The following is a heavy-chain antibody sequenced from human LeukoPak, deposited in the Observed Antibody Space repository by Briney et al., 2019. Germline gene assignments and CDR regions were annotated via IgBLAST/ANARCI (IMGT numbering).Heavy chain of an antibody. D-gene: IGHD3-10*01. CDR2: DSWNRCNR. CDR3: AKDMGYYYGSGREISFDY. Sequence: GSSLRLSCAASGCTFDDYDMQWVRQAPGKGREGVSGDSWNRCNRDYADSVKGRFTISRDNAKNSLYLQINSLIAEDTALYYCAKDMGYYYGSGREISFDYWGQGTLVTVSS. J-gene: IGHJ4*02. CDR1: GCTFDDYD. V-gene: IGHV3-9*01.